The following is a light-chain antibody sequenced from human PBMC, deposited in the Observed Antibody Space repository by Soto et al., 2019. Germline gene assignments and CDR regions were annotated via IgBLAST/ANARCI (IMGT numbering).Light chain of an antibody. CDR2: DAS. CDR3: QQRSNWPPALS. CDR1: QSVNNF. V-gene: IGKV3-11*01. J-gene: IGKJ4*01. Sequence: VVWTQSPATLSLSPGDRATLSCRASQSVNNFLAWYQQKPGQTPRLLIYDASKRATGIPGRFSGSGSGTDFTLTISSLEPEDFAVYYCQQRSNWPPALSFGGGTKVDIK.